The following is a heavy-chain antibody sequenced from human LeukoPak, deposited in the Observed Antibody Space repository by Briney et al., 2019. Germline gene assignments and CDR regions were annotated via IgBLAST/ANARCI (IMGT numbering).Heavy chain of an antibody. CDR1: GFTFSSYA. D-gene: IGHD2-15*01. Sequence: GGSLRLSCAASGFTFSSYAMSWVRQAPGKGLEWVSAISGTGGRTYYVDSVKGRFTISRDNSKNTLYLQMNSLITEDTAVYYCTTDIMGYCSGGSCYTRDYWGQGTLVTVSS. CDR3: TTDIMGYCSGGSCYTRDY. V-gene: IGHV3-23*01. CDR2: ISGTGGRT. J-gene: IGHJ4*02.